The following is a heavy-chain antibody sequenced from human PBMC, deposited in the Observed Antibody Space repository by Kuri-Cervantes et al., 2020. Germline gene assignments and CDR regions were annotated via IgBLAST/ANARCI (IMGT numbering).Heavy chain of an antibody. Sequence: LSLTCAASGFTFSSYAMHWVRQAPGKGLEWVAVISYDGSNKYYADSVKGRFTISRDNSKNTLYLQMNSLRAEDTAVYYCARVSSGWWLSYDAFDIWGQGTMVTVSS. J-gene: IGHJ3*02. CDR1: GFTFSSYA. CDR3: ARVSSGWWLSYDAFDI. D-gene: IGHD6-19*01. CDR2: ISYDGSNK. V-gene: IGHV3-30-3*01.